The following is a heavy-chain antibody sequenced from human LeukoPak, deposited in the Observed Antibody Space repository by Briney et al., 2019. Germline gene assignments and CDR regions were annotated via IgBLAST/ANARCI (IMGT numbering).Heavy chain of an antibody. D-gene: IGHD2-2*01. CDR2: LYSADTT. CDR3: AKDSGSGFIVVVPAALFDY. V-gene: IGHV3-66*01. J-gene: IGHJ4*02. CDR1: GFSVSNYY. Sequence: PGGSLRLSCAASGFSVSNYYMNWVRQPPGKGLEWVSVLYSADTTYFADSVKGRFSISRDNSKNTLYLQMNSLRAEDTAVYYCAKDSGSGFIVVVPAALFDYWGQGTLVTVSS.